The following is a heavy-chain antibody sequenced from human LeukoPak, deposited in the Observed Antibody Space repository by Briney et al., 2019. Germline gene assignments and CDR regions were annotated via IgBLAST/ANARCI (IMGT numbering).Heavy chain of an antibody. D-gene: IGHD5-18*01. CDR1: GFTFSSYG. V-gene: IGHV3-23*01. J-gene: IGHJ4*02. CDR2: ISGSGGST. CDR3: ASRSYSYGYYPFTY. Sequence: GGSLRLSCAASGFTFSSYGMSWVRQAPGKGLEWVSAISGSGGSTYYADSVKGRFTISRDNSKNTLYLQMNSLRAEDTAVYYCASRSYSYGYYPFTYWGQGTLVTVSS.